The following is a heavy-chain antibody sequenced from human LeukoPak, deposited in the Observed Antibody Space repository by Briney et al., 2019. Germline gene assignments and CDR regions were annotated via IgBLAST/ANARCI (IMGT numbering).Heavy chain of an antibody. CDR1: GFTFTNAW. D-gene: IGHD1-20*01. CDR3: STLTSRGLSDS. J-gene: IGHJ4*02. Sequence: GGSLRLSCAASGFTFTNAWMNRVRQAPGKGLEWVGRIKSKADGETIDYAAPVKGRFTFSRDDSKNMLYLQMNSLKSEDTAVYYCSTLTSRGLSDSWGQGTLVTVSS. V-gene: IGHV3-15*07. CDR2: IKSKADGETI.